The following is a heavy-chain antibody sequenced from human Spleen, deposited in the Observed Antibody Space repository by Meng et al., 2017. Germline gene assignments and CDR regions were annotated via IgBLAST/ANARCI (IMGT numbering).Heavy chain of an antibody. D-gene: IGHD6-19*01. CDR2: IYPGDSDT. CDR1: GYSFTSYW. V-gene: IGHV5-51*01. J-gene: IGHJ3*02. Sequence: KVSCKGSGYSFTSYWIGWVRQMPGKGLEWMGIIYPGDSDTRYSPSFQGQVTISADKSISTAYLQWSSLKASDTAMYYCARHTRTGIAVNDAFDIWGPGTMVTVSS. CDR3: ARHTRTGIAVNDAFDI.